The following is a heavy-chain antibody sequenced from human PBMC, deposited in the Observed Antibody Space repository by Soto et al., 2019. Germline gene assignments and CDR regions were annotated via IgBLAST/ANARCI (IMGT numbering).Heavy chain of an antibody. CDR2: ISDDASNK. Sequence: QVQLVESGGGVVQPGRSLRLSCAASGFTFSSYGIHWVRQAPGKGLEWVAFISDDASNKDYADSVKGRFTISRDNSRNTLYLQMNSLRAEDTAVYFCAKTHGPGIAVAGTDWYFDLWGRGTLVTVSS. D-gene: IGHD6-19*01. V-gene: IGHV3-30*18. CDR1: GFTFSSYG. J-gene: IGHJ2*01. CDR3: AKTHGPGIAVAGTDWYFDL.